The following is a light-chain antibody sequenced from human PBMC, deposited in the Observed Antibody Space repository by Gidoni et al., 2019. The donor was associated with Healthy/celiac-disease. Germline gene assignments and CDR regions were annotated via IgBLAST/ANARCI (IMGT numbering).Light chain of an antibody. CDR2: GAS. CDR1: QSVSSN. V-gene: IGKV3-15*01. J-gene: IGKJ4*01. CDR3: QQYNARVT. Sequence: EIVITQSPATLSVSPGERATPSCRASQSVSSNLAWYQQKPGQAPRLLIYGASTRATGIPARFSGSGSGTEFTLTISSLQSEDFAVYYCQQYNARVTFXGXTKVEIK.